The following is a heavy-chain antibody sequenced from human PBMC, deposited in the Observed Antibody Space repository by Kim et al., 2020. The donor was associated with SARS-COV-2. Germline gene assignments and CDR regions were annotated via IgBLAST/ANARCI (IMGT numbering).Heavy chain of an antibody. D-gene: IGHD6-13*01. V-gene: IGHV4-39*01. CDR1: GGSISSTRYY. CDR2: IYYSGNT. J-gene: IGHJ5*02. CDR3: VCTWYVRMDWFDP. Sequence: SETLSLTCTVSGGSISSTRYYWGWIRQPPGKGLEWIGSIYYSGNTYYNPSLKSRVTISVDTSKNQFSLKLSSVTAADTALYYCVCTWYVRMDWFDPWGQG.